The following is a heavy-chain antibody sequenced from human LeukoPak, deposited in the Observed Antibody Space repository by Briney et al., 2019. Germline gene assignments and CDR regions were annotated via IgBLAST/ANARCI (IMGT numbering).Heavy chain of an antibody. D-gene: IGHD6-13*01. CDR2: ISSSGSTI. Sequence: GGSLRLSCAASGFTFSSYGMNWVRQGPGKGLEWVSYISSSGSTIYSADSLKGRFTISRDNAKNSLYLQMNSLRDEDTAMYYCAAGMTAAAATGDYWGQGTLVTVSS. CDR3: AAGMTAAAATGDY. CDR1: GFTFSSYG. J-gene: IGHJ4*02. V-gene: IGHV3-48*02.